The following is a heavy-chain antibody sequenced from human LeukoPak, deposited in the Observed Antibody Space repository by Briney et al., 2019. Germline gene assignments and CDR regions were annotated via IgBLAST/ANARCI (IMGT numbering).Heavy chain of an antibody. J-gene: IGHJ4*02. D-gene: IGHD6-13*01. CDR2: ISTSSSYI. V-gene: IGHV3-21*01. CDR3: ARGAPSPYSSSHPTSYYFDY. CDR1: GFTFNRYN. Sequence: PGGSLRLSCAASGFTFNRYNMNWVRRAPGKGLEWVSSISTSSSYIYYADSVRGRFTISRDNAKNSLYLQMNSLRAEDTAVYYCARGAPSPYSSSHPTSYYFDYWGQGTLVTVSS.